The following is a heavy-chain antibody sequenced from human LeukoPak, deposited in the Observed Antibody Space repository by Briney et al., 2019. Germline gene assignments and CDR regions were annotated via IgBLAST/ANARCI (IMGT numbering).Heavy chain of an antibody. J-gene: IGHJ4*02. CDR2: IYDSGST. V-gene: IGHV4-38-2*02. D-gene: IGHD3-10*01. CDR1: GYSISSDYY. CDR3: ARMTMVRGVKR. Sequence: RSSETLSLTCTVSGYSISSDYYWGWIRQPPGKGLEWIGYIYDSGSTNYNPSLKSRVTISVDTSKNQFSLKLSSVTAADTAVYYCARMTMVRGVKRWGQGTLVTVSS.